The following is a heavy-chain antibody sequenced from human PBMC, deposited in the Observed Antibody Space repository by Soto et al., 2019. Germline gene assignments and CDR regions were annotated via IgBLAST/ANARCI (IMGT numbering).Heavy chain of an antibody. CDR1: GFTFSDAW. Sequence: EVQLVESGGGLVKPGASLRLSCAASGFTFSDAWMSWVRQAPGKGLEWVGRIQSKIHGGSTDYAAPVKGRFTISRDDSENTLSLQMNSLETEDTAVYFCTTETAVDGTRVFDHWGQGTLVTVFS. J-gene: IGHJ5*02. CDR3: TTETAVDGTRVFDH. D-gene: IGHD6-19*01. V-gene: IGHV3-15*01. CDR2: IQSKIHGGST.